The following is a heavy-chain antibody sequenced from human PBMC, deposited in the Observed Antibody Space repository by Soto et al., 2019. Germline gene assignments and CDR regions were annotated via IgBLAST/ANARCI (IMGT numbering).Heavy chain of an antibody. CDR2: IRSKSNNYAT. Sequence: EVQLVESGGGLVQPGGSLKLSCAASGFTFSDSSIHWVRQASGKGLEWVGRIRSKSNNYATGYAASVKGRFTISRHXSXSXXDLIMNSLKPEDTAMYYCTRDDFVSVTAAEDAFDIWGQGTTVIVSS. J-gene: IGHJ3*02. D-gene: IGHD2-2*01. CDR3: TRDDFVSVTAAEDAFDI. V-gene: IGHV3-73*01. CDR1: GFTFSDSS.